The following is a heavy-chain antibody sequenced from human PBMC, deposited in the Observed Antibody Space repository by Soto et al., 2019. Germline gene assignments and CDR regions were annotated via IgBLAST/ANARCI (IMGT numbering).Heavy chain of an antibody. D-gene: IGHD1-1*01. Sequence: QLQLQESGSGLVRPSQTLSLTCAVSGGSISSGGYSWNWIRQPPGKGLEWIGYIYHSGSTLYNPSLKSRVTISVDKSKNPSSLKLSSVTAAATAVYYCARDQLEGNWFDPWGQGTLVTVSS. V-gene: IGHV4-30-2*01. CDR3: ARDQLEGNWFDP. CDR1: GGSISSGGYS. J-gene: IGHJ5*02. CDR2: IYHSGST.